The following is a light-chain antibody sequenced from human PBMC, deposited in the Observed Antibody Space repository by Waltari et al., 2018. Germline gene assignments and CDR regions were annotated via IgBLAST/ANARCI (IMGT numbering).Light chain of an antibody. J-gene: IGKJ4*01. Sequence: EIVLTQSPGTLSLSPGERATLSCRASQSVSSNYLGWYQQKPGQPPRLPIYGASSRATGIPDRFSGSGSGTDFTLTISRLEPEDFAVYYCQQYGSSPLTFGGGTKVEIK. CDR3: QQYGSSPLT. CDR1: QSVSSNY. V-gene: IGKV3-20*01. CDR2: GAS.